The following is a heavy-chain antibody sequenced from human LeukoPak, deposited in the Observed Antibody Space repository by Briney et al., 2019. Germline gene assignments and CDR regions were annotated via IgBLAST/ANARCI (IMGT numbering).Heavy chain of an antibody. D-gene: IGHD4-11*01. CDR1: GLTFSSYA. V-gene: IGHV3-64*01. Sequence: GGSLRLSCAASGLTFSSYAMHWVRQAPGKGLEYVSAISSNGGSTYYANSVKGRFTISRDNSKSTLYLQMGSLRAEDMAVYYCARGVLTTPKYNWFDPWGQGTLVTVSS. CDR2: ISSNGGST. J-gene: IGHJ5*02. CDR3: ARGVLTTPKYNWFDP.